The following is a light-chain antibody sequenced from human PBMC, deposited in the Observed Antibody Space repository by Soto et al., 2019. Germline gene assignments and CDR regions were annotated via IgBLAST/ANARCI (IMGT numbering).Light chain of an antibody. CDR2: IAS. CDR3: QQSKSFPLT. CDR1: QDINSW. V-gene: IGKV1-12*01. J-gene: IGKJ4*01. Sequence: IQMTQSPSSLSASVGDRVTITCRASQDINSWLTWYKQKPGKAPKVLIYIASRLQIGVPSRFRGRGSGTDFSLTISNLQPEDFETYFCQQSKSFPLTFGGGTKVDIK.